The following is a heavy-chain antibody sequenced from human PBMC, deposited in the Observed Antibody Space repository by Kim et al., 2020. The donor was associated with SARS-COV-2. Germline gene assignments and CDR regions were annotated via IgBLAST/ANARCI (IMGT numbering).Heavy chain of an antibody. CDR3: AGGLVGAFPNNDYYGMDV. D-gene: IGHD1-26*01. CDR1: GFTVSSNY. J-gene: IGHJ6*02. Sequence: GGSLRLSCAASGFTVSSNYMSWVRQAPGKGLEWVSVIYSGGSTYYADSVKGRFTISRDNSKNTLYLQMNSLRAEDTAVYYCAGGLVGAFPNNDYYGMDVWGQGTTVTVSS. CDR2: IYSGGST. V-gene: IGHV3-53*01.